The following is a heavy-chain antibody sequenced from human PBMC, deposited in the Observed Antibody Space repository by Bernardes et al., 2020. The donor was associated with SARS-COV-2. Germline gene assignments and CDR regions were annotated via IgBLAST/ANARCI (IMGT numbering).Heavy chain of an antibody. D-gene: IGHD6-6*01. V-gene: IGHV4-61*02. J-gene: IGHJ6*02. CDR2: IYTSGST. Sequence: SETLSLTCTVSGGSISSGSYYWSWIRQPAGKGLEWIGRIYTSGSTNYNPSLKSRVTISVDTSKNQFSLKLSSVTAADTAVYYCARDKAFGSSLMYLPPRYYGMDVWGQGTTVTVSS. CDR3: ARDKAFGSSLMYLPPRYYGMDV. CDR1: GGSISSGSYY.